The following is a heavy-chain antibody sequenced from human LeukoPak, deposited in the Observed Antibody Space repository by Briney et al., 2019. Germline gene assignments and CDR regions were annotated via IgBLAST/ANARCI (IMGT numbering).Heavy chain of an antibody. V-gene: IGHV4-39*07. CDR3: ARAESPVTIFGVAIPPYYYYYYMDV. D-gene: IGHD3-3*01. CDR1: GGSISSSSYY. Sequence: SETLSLACTVSGGSISSSSYYWGWIRQPPGKGLEWIGSIYYSGSTYYNPSLKSRVTKSVDTSKNQFSLKLSSVTAADTAVYYCARAESPVTIFGVAIPPYYYYYYMDVWGKGTTVTVSS. CDR2: IYYSGST. J-gene: IGHJ6*03.